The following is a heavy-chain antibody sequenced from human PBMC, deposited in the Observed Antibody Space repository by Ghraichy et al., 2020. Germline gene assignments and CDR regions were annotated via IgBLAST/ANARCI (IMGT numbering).Heavy chain of an antibody. CDR1: GFTFSSYA. CDR2: ISSGRTT. Sequence: GGSLRLSCAASGFTFSSYAMTWVRQAPGKGLQWVSGISSGRTTYYADSVKGRFTISRDNSKNILYLHMNSLRAEDTAIYYCAKDMVGTETTDSFDYWGQGTLVTVSS. V-gene: IGHV3-23*01. J-gene: IGHJ4*02. D-gene: IGHD4-17*01. CDR3: AKDMVGTETTDSFDY.